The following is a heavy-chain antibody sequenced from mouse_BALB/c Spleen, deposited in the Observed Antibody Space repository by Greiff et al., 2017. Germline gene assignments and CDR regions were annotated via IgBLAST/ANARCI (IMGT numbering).Heavy chain of an antibody. CDR2: ISDGGSYT. V-gene: IGHV5-4*02. CDR1: GFTFSDYY. CDR3: ARDNGSSFDY. Sequence: EVKVVESGGGLVKPGGSLKLSCAASGFTFSDYYMYWVRQTPEKRLEWVATISDGGSYTYYPDSVKGRFTISRDNAKNNLYLQMSSLKSEDTAMYYCARDNGSSFDYWGQGTTLTVSS. J-gene: IGHJ2*01. D-gene: IGHD1-1*01.